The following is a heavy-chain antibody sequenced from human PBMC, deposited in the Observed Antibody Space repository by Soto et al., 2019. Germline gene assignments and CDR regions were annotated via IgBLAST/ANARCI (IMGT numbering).Heavy chain of an antibody. Sequence: QVQLQESGPGLVKPSQTLSLTCTVSGVSLSSGGYYCNWIRQHPGKGLEWIGYIYYSGSTYYNPSLKSRVTIAVDTSKNQFSLKLTSVTAADTAVYYCARDSSGYYHFDSWGQGTLVTVSS. J-gene: IGHJ4*02. CDR3: ARDSSGYYHFDS. V-gene: IGHV4-31*03. CDR1: GVSLSSGGYY. D-gene: IGHD3-22*01. CDR2: IYYSGST.